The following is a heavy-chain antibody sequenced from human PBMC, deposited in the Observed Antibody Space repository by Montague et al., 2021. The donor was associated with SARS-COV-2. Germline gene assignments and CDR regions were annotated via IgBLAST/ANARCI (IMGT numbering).Heavy chain of an antibody. CDR3: ARATRSIVVLNWFDP. Sequence: TLSLTCTVSGGSISSGGYYWSWLPQHPRRGLMWFGYINYSGSTYYYPSLKIRVTISVDTSKNQFSLKLSSVTAADTAVYYCARATRSIVVLNWFDPWGQGTLVTVSS. CDR1: GGSISSGGYY. V-gene: IGHV4-31*03. D-gene: IGHD3-22*01. J-gene: IGHJ5*02. CDR2: INYSGST.